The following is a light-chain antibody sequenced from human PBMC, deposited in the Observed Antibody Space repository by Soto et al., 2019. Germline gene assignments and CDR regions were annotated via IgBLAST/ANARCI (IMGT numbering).Light chain of an antibody. CDR1: SGDVGGYNY. J-gene: IGLJ1*01. CDR3: SSYTITSTHFV. Sequence: QSALTQPASMSGSDGQSITISCTGSSGDVGGYNYVSWYQHHPGKAPKLIIYEVSNRPSGVSNRFSGSKSGSTASLTISGLQAEDEADYYCSSYTITSTHFVFGTGTKVTVL. V-gene: IGLV2-14*01. CDR2: EVS.